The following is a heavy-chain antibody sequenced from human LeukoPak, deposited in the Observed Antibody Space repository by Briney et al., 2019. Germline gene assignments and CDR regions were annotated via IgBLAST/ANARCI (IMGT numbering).Heavy chain of an antibody. Sequence: GGSLRLSCAASGFTFSDYYMSWIRQAPGKGLEWVSYISSSGSTIYYADSVKGRFTISRDNARNSLYLQMSSLRADDTAVYYCARDGAFRIYDYWGQGTLVTVSS. D-gene: IGHD3-3*02. CDR3: ARDGAFRIYDY. J-gene: IGHJ4*02. V-gene: IGHV3-11*04. CDR2: ISSSGSTI. CDR1: GFTFSDYY.